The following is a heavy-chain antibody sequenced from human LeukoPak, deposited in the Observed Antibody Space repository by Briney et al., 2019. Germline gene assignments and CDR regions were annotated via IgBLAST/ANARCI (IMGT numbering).Heavy chain of an antibody. J-gene: IGHJ4*02. CDR1: GYSFTSYW. V-gene: IGHV5-51*01. Sequence: GESLKISCKGSGYSFTSYWIGWVRQMPGKGLEWMGIIYPDDSDTRYSPSFQGQVTISADKSISTAYLQWSSLKASDTAMYYCARRYCSSISCYSHFDYWGQGTLVTVSS. D-gene: IGHD2-2*01. CDR3: ARRYCSSISCYSHFDY. CDR2: IYPDDSDT.